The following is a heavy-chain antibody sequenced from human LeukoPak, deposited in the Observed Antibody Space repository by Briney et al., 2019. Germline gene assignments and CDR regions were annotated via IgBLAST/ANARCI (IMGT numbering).Heavy chain of an antibody. Sequence: ASVKVSCKTSGYTFTVYYIHWVRQAPGQGLDGVGWITPKSGGTNYAQKLQGRVTMTRDTSISTVYMELSGLRSDDTAVYYCTRGVLLLERGAFDIWGQGTMVTVSS. V-gene: IGHV1-2*02. CDR2: ITPKSGGT. CDR1: GYTFTVYY. J-gene: IGHJ3*02. CDR3: TRGVLLLERGAFDI. D-gene: IGHD1-1*01.